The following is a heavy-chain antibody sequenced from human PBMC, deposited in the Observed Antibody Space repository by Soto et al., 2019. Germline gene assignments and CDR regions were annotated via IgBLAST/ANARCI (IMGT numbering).Heavy chain of an antibody. Sequence: ASVKVSCKASGYTFTGYYMHWVRQAPGQGLEWMGWINPNSGGTNYAQKFQGWVTMTRDTSISTAYMELSRLRSDDTAVYYCGLSQWKNWFDSWGQGTLVIVSS. J-gene: IGHJ5*01. D-gene: IGHD1-1*01. CDR3: GLSQWKNWFDS. CDR2: INPNSGGT. CDR1: GYTFTGYY. V-gene: IGHV1-2*04.